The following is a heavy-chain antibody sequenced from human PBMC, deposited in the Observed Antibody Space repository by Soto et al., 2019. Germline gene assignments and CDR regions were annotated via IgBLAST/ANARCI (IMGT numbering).Heavy chain of an antibody. CDR3: AILSDSSGYNDTFAI. V-gene: IGHV3-21*01. Sequence: GGSLRLSCAASGFTFSSYAMHWVRQAPGKGLEWVSSISSSSSYIYYADSVKGRFTISRDNAKNSLYLQMNSLRAEDTAVYYSAILSDSSGYNDTFAIWGQRTMVTVSS. D-gene: IGHD3-22*01. CDR2: ISSSSSYI. CDR1: GFTFSSYA. J-gene: IGHJ3*02.